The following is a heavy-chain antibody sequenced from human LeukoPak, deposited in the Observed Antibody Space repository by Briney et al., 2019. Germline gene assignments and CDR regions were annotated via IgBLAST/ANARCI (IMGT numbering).Heavy chain of an antibody. Sequence: ASVKVSCTASGYTFTSYGISWVRQAPGQGLEWMGWISAYNGNTNYAQKLQGRVTMTTDTSTSTAYMELRSLRSDDTAVYYCARDPYYYDSSGYKHTPLDYWGQGTLVTVSS. J-gene: IGHJ4*02. D-gene: IGHD3-22*01. CDR3: ARDPYYYDSSGYKHTPLDY. CDR2: ISAYNGNT. V-gene: IGHV1-18*01. CDR1: GYTFTSYG.